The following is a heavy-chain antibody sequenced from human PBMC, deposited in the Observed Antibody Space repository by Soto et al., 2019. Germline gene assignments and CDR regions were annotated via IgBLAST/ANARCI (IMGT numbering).Heavy chain of an antibody. CDR1: GFTFSSYA. CDR3: AKDLSWDGRYYYGMDV. J-gene: IGHJ6*02. CDR2: ISGSGGST. V-gene: IGHV3-23*01. D-gene: IGHD1-26*01. Sequence: PGGSLRLSCAASGFTFSSYAMSWVRQAPGKGLEWVSAISGSGGSTYYADSVKGRFTISRDNSKNTLYLQMNSLRAEDTAVYYCAKDLSWDGRYYYGMDVWGQGTTVTVSS.